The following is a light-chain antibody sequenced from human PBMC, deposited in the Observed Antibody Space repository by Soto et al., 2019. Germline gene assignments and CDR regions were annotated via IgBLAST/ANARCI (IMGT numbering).Light chain of an antibody. J-gene: IGKJ1*01. CDR1: QTTSPKY. CDR2: GAS. V-gene: IGKV3-20*01. Sequence: EIELTQSPGTLSLSPGESATLSCRVSQTTSPKYVAWYQQRPGQAPRLLIYGASYRATGIPDRFSGSGSGTDFTLTISRLEPEDFAVYYCHQYGSSPSTFGQGTKVDIK. CDR3: HQYGSSPST.